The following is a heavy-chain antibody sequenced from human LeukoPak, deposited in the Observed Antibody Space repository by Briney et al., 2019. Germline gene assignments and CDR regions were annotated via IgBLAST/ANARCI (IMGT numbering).Heavy chain of an antibody. Sequence: PSETLSLTCTVSGGSISSYYWSWIRRPPGKGLEWIGYIYYSGSTNYNPSLKSRVTISVDTSKNQFSLKLSSVTAADTAVYYCARDRGWSGYYSDWGQGTLVTVSS. J-gene: IGHJ4*02. CDR2: IYYSGST. CDR1: GGSISSYY. V-gene: IGHV4-59*01. CDR3: ARDRGWSGYYSD. D-gene: IGHD3-3*01.